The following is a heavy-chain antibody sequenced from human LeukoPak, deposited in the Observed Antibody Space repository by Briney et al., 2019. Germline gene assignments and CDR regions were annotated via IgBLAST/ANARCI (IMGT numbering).Heavy chain of an antibody. CDR1: GFTFSNAW. J-gene: IGHJ4*02. Sequence: QSGGSLRLSCAASGFTFSNAWMNWVRQAPGKGLECVSTISGTAGNTYYADSVKGRFTISRDNSKNTLYLQMNSLRAEDTAVYYCAKDRSSGWNSFFDYWGQGTLVTVSS. CDR2: ISGTAGNT. D-gene: IGHD6-19*01. V-gene: IGHV3-23*01. CDR3: AKDRSSGWNSFFDY.